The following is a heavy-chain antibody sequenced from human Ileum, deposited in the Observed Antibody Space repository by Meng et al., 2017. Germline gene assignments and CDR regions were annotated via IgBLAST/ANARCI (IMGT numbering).Heavy chain of an antibody. Sequence: LKVAGQGLVPPSGPMSPTCEVSGDSVSNTNWWDWLRQSPGKGLDWIGEIHHSGRTTFIASLQSRATIYLDASKNQFSLTLTSVTAADTAVYYCARHDYGDPTAAFDYWGQGTLVTVSS. CDR2: IHHSGRT. V-gene: IGHV4-4*02. CDR1: GDSVSNTNW. J-gene: IGHJ4*02. CDR3: ARHDYGDPTAAFDY. D-gene: IGHD4-17*01.